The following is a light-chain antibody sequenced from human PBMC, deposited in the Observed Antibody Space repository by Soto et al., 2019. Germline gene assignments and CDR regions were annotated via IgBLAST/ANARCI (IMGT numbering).Light chain of an antibody. CDR2: GNS. CDR1: SSNIGAGYD. Sequence: QSVLTQPPSVSGAPGQRVTISCTGSSSNIGAGYDVHWYQQLPGTAPKLLIYGNSNRPSGVPDRFSGSKSDTSASLAITGLQAGDEADYYCQSYDSSLRGAWVFGGGTQLTVL. V-gene: IGLV1-40*01. CDR3: QSYDSSLRGAWV. J-gene: IGLJ3*02.